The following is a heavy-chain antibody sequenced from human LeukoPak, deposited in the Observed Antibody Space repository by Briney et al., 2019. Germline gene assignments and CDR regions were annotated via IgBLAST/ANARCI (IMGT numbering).Heavy chain of an antibody. CDR2: INHSGST. CDR3: ARRRYGDFDY. D-gene: IGHD1-1*01. J-gene: IGHJ4*02. V-gene: IGHV4-34*01. Sequence: LRLSCAASGFIFSNYAMSWVRQAPGKGLEWIGEINHSGSTNYNPSLKSRVTISVDTSKSQCSLKLSSDTAADTAVYYCARRRYGDFDYWGQGTLVTVSS. CDR1: GFIFSNYA.